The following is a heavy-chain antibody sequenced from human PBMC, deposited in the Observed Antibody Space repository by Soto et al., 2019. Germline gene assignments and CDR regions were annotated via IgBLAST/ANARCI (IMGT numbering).Heavy chain of an antibody. CDR3: AKDLHWYGMAV. D-gene: IGHD1-20*01. V-gene: IGHV3-23*01. CDR1: GFTFDDYF. J-gene: IGHJ6*02. CDR2: INKNGGTA. Sequence: ELQLLESGGGLVQPGESLRLSCAASGFTFDDYFMNWVRQAPGKGLGWFTGINKNGGTAQSAGSVRGRFTISRDNARNTLYLQMNSLRAEDTALYYCAKDLHWYGMAVWGQGTTVTVSS.